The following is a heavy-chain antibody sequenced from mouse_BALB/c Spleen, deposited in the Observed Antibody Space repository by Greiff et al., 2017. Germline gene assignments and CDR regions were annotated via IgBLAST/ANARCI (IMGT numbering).Heavy chain of an antibody. Sequence: QVQLKESGPGLVAPSQSLSITCTVSGFSLTSYGVHWVRQPPGKGLEWLGVIWAGGSTNYNSALMSRLSISKDNSKSQVFLKMNSLQTDDTAMYYCARDKARDLRRPSMDYWGQGTSVTVSS. J-gene: IGHJ4*01. CDR2: IWAGGST. V-gene: IGHV2-9*02. CDR3: ARDKARDLRRPSMDY. D-gene: IGHD1-2*01. CDR1: GFSLTSYG.